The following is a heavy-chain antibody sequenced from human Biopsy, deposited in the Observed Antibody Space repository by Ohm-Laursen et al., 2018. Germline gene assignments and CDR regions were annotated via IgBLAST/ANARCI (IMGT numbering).Heavy chain of an antibody. J-gene: IGHJ4*02. V-gene: IGHV1-69*04. CDR2: IIPILRTT. D-gene: IGHD2-15*01. Sequence: GATVKLSCKTSSGTFASYGVTWVRQAPGHGLEWMGRIIPILRTTTYAPKFQGRVTFTADKSSSTAYLELSSLTSEDTAMFYCAREAIGYQLPCDDWGQGTLVTVSS. CDR1: SGTFASYG. CDR3: AREAIGYQLPCDD.